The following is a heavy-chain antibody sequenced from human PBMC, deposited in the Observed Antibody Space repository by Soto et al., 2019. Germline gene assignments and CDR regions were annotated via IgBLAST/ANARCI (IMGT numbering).Heavy chain of an antibody. CDR1: GFTFSSYG. D-gene: IGHD2-15*01. CDR3: ARETPSFDS. J-gene: IGHJ4*02. CDR2: ILYDGSNK. Sequence: VGSLRLSWAASGFTFSSYGMHWVRQAPGKGLEWVAVILYDGSNKYYADSVKGRFTISRDNSKNTLYLQMTSLRDEDTAVYYCARETPSFDSWGQGTLVTVSS. V-gene: IGHV3-33*01.